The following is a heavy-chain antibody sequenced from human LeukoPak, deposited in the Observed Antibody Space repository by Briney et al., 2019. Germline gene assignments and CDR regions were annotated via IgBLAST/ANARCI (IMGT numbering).Heavy chain of an antibody. Sequence: GGTLTLSCVASGLKFYDSAMHWVRQAPGKGLEWVSLISADGGSTFSADSVKGRFSISRDDSKNSLYLQMNSLRSEDTAMYYCAKESGKFDYWGQGTLVAVSS. CDR2: ISADGGST. V-gene: IGHV3-43*02. CDR3: AKESGKFDY. J-gene: IGHJ4*02. CDR1: GLKFYDSA.